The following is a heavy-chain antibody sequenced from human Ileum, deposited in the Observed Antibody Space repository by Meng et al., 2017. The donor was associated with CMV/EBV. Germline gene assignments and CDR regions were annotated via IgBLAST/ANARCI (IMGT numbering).Heavy chain of an antibody. CDR2: IYYSGST. CDR1: GGSISSGDYY. Sequence: VPLPGPGPGLGTPSPTLSLTCTVSGGSISSGDYYWSWIRQPPGKGLEWIGYIYYSGSTYYNPSLKSRVTISVDTSKNQFSLKLSSVTAADTAVYYCAREIPSSSWYYLDYWGQGTLVTVSS. CDR3: AREIPSSSWYYLDY. D-gene: IGHD6-13*01. V-gene: IGHV4-30-4*08. J-gene: IGHJ4*02.